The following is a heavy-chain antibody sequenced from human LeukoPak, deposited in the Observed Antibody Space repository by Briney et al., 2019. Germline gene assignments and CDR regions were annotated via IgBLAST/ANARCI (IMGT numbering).Heavy chain of an antibody. V-gene: IGHV3-43*01. J-gene: IGHJ6*03. CDR2: ISWDDGST. CDR3: AKGAAAGDYYMDV. CDR1: GFTFDVYT. Sequence: GGSLRLSCAASGFTFDVYTMHCVRRAPGKGVEWVSLISWDDGSTYYADSVKGRFTISKDNNKNSLYLQMNSLRTEDTALYYCAKGAAAGDYYMDVWGKGTTVTVSS. D-gene: IGHD6-13*01.